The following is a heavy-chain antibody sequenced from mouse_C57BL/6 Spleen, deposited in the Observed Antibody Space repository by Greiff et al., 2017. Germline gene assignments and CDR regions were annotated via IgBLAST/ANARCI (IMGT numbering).Heavy chain of an antibody. CDR3: ARVVRRTSYDFDY. V-gene: IGHV1-9*01. CDR1: GYTFTGYW. D-gene: IGHD2-14*01. Sequence: QVQLQQSGAELMKPGASVKLSCKATGYTFTGYWIEWVQQRPGHGLEWIGEILPGSGGSNSTDKFKGKATFTADTSTNTAYMQLSSLTTEDSAIYDCARVVRRTSYDFDYWGQGTTLTVSS. J-gene: IGHJ2*01. CDR2: ILPGSGGS.